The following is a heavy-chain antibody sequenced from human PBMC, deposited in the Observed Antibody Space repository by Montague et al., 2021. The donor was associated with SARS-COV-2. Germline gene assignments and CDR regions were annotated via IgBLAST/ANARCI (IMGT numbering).Heavy chain of an antibody. Sequence: CAISGDSVSSKSAAWNWIRQSPSRGLEWLGRTYYRSQWYEDYAVSVKGRITIKPDTSKNQFSLHLESVSPDDTALYYCARGAYHDLYYYYHGMDFWGRGTTVSVSS. V-gene: IGHV6-1*01. CDR2: TYYRSQWYE. D-gene: IGHD2-2*01. CDR3: ARGAYHDLYYYYHGMDF. CDR1: GDSVSSKSAA. J-gene: IGHJ6*02.